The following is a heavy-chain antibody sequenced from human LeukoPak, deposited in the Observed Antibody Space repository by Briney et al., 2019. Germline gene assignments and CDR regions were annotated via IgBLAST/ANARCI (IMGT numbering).Heavy chain of an antibody. D-gene: IGHD3-22*01. CDR1: GYTLTELS. CDR2: FDPEDGET. Sequence: ASVKVSCKVSGYTLTELSMHWVRQAPGKGLEWMGGFDPEDGETIYAQKFQGRVTMTEDTSTDTAYMELSSLRSEDTAVYYCATSHSLSSGYSYWGQGTLVTVSS. J-gene: IGHJ4*02. V-gene: IGHV1-24*01. CDR3: ATSHSLSSGYSY.